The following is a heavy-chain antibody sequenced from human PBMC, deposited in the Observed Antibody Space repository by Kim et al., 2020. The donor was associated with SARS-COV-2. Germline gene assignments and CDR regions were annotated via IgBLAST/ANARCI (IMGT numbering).Heavy chain of an antibody. V-gene: IGHV3-7*01. D-gene: IGHD2-2*01. CDR3: GRIFSRSCSVDY. CDR1: GFTFNNYW. J-gene: IGHJ4*02. Sequence: GGSLRLSCAASGFTFNNYWMSWVRQAPGKGLEWVANIKQDSRDKNYVDSVKGRFTISRDNAKNSVYLQMNSLRAEDTAVYFCGRIFSRSCSVDYWGQGTPVTVSS. CDR2: IKQDSRDK.